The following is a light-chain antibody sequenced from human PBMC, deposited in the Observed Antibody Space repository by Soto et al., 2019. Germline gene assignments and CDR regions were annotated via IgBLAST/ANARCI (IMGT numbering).Light chain of an antibody. CDR3: QTYDSSLSGSVV. V-gene: IGLV1-40*01. J-gene: IGLJ2*01. CDR2: GTS. Sequence: QSVLTQPPSVSGAPGQRVTISCTGSSSNIGAGYDVHWYQQLPGTAPKLLIYGTSNRPSGVNDRFSGSKSGTSAALAITGLEADDEADYYCQTYDSSLSGSVVFGGGTKLTVL. CDR1: SSNIGAGYD.